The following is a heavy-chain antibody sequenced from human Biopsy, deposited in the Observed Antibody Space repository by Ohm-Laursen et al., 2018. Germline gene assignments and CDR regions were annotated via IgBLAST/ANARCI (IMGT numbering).Heavy chain of an antibody. V-gene: IGHV3-9*01. D-gene: IGHD2-21*01. J-gene: IGHJ4*02. CDR3: ARLGELHGLWYFDF. Sequence: LRLSCTASGFTFDDYAMSWVRQAPGKGLEWVSGISWNSGSINYAVSVQGRFTISRDNAKNSLYLQMNSLRVEDTALYFCARLGELHGLWYFDFWGQGALVTVSS. CDR1: GFTFDDYA. CDR2: ISWNSGSI.